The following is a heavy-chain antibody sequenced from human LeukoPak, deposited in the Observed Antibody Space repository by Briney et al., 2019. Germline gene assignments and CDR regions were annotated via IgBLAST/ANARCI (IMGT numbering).Heavy chain of an antibody. CDR3: ARPPNPESGYSYGWYYFDY. CDR2: IRGSGGGT. J-gene: IGHJ4*02. V-gene: IGHV3-23*01. Sequence: PGESLRLSCAASGFTFSNYGMSWVRQAPGKGLEWVSVIRGSGGGTYYADSVKGRFTISRDNSKNTPYLQMNSLRAEDTAVYYCARPPNPESGYSYGWYYFDYWGQGTLVTVSS. CDR1: GFTFSNYG. D-gene: IGHD5-18*01.